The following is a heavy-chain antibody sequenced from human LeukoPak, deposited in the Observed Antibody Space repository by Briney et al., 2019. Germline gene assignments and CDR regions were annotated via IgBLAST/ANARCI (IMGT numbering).Heavy chain of an antibody. V-gene: IGHV3-30*01. CDR2: ISYDGSDK. CDR1: GFAFSTYA. CDR3: TGGPNSMTFGGLIAVN. Sequence: QPGGSLRLSCEVSGFAFSTYAFHWVRQAPGEGLQWVALISYDGSDKYYADSVKGRFTISRDNSKNTLYLQMNSLRTEDTALYYCTGGPNSMTFGGLIAVNWGQGTLVTVSS. J-gene: IGHJ4*02. D-gene: IGHD3-16*02.